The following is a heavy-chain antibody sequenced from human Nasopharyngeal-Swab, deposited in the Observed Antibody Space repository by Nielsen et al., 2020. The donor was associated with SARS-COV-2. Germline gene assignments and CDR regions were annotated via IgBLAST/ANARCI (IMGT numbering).Heavy chain of an antibody. CDR2: IKSKTDGGTT. V-gene: IGHV3-15*01. CDR3: TTEYGDYNYYYYYVMDV. J-gene: IGHJ6*02. CDR1: GFTFDDYA. Sequence: GESLKISCAASGFTFDDYAMHWVRQAPGKGLEWVGRIKSKTDGGTTDYAAPVKGRFTISRDDSKNTLYLQMNSLKTEDTAVYYCTTEYGDYNYYYYYVMDVWGQGTTVTVS. D-gene: IGHD4-17*01.